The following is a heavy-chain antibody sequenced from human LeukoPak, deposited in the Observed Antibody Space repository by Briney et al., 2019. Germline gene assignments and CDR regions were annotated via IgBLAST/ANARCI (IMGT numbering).Heavy chain of an antibody. Sequence: KPSETLSLTCTVSGYSISSGYYWGWIRQPPGKGLEWIGSIYHSGNTYYNPSLKSRVTISVDTSKNQFSLKLSSVTAADTAVYYCAGGAIWYDSSGYYGPIDYWGQGTLVTVSS. CDR3: AGGAIWYDSSGYYGPIDY. V-gene: IGHV4-38-2*02. CDR2: IYHSGNT. J-gene: IGHJ4*02. CDR1: GYSISSGYY. D-gene: IGHD3-22*01.